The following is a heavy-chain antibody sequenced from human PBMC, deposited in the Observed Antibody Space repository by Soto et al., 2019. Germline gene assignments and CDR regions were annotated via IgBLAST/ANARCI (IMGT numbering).Heavy chain of an antibody. D-gene: IGHD3-22*01. CDR2: ISGSGGST. CDR3: ANSARHYYDSSGYANYFDY. Sequence: GGSLRLSCAASGFTFSSYAMSWVRQAPGKGLEWVSAISGSGGSTYYADSVKGRFTISRDNSKNTVYLQMNTLRAEDTAVYYCANSARHYYDSSGYANYFDYWGRGTLVTVSS. CDR1: GFTFSSYA. J-gene: IGHJ4*02. V-gene: IGHV3-23*01.